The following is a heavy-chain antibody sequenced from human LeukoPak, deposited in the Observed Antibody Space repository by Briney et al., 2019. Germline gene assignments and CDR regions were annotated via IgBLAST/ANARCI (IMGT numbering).Heavy chain of an antibody. D-gene: IGHD2-2*02. Sequence: HPGGSLRLSCAASGFTFSSYAMHWVRQAPGKGLEWVAVISYDGSNKYYADSVKGRFTISRDNSKNTLYLQMNSLRAEDTAVYYCVYRPNWGQGTLVTVSS. CDR3: VYRPN. V-gene: IGHV3-30*04. J-gene: IGHJ4*02. CDR2: ISYDGSNK. CDR1: GFTFSSYA.